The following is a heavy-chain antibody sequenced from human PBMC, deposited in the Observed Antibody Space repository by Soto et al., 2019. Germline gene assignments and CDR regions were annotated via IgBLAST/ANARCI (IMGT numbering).Heavy chain of an antibody. V-gene: IGHV3-48*01. J-gene: IGHJ5*02. Sequence: EVQLVESGGGLVQPGGSLRLSCAASGFTFSSYSMNWVRQAPGKGLEWVSYISSSSSTIYYSDSVKGRFTISRDNAKNSLYLQMKSVRAEDTAVYYCAREAATLNWFDPWGQGTLVTVSS. CDR3: AREAATLNWFDP. CDR1: GFTFSSYS. D-gene: IGHD6-25*01. CDR2: ISSSSSTI.